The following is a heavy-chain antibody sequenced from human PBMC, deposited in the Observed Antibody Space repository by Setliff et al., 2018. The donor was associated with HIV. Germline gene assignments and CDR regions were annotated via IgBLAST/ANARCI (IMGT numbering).Heavy chain of an antibody. Sequence: SETLSLTCTVSGGSISSSSYYWGWIRQPPGKGLEWIGTIYYSGSTYYNPSLKSRVTISVDTSKNQFSLQLSSVTAADTAVYYCARGRAAAVGRLWFDPWGQGTLVTVSS. J-gene: IGHJ5*02. V-gene: IGHV4-39*01. CDR1: GGSISSSSYY. CDR3: ARGRAAAVGRLWFDP. CDR2: IYYSGST. D-gene: IGHD6-13*01.